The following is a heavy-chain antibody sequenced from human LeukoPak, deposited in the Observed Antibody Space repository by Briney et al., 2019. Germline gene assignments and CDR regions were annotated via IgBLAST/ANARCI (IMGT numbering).Heavy chain of an antibody. CDR2: IGTAGDT. CDR1: GFTFSSYD. J-gene: IGHJ3*02. V-gene: IGHV3-13*01. Sequence: PGGSLRLSCAASGFTFSSYDVPWVRQARGRGLEWVSSIGTAGDTYYPGSVKGRFTNSRENSKNPFYLQINSPRAGDTAVYYCAREGPYSSGLSGAFDIWGQGTMVTVSS. D-gene: IGHD6-19*01. CDR3: AREGPYSSGLSGAFDI.